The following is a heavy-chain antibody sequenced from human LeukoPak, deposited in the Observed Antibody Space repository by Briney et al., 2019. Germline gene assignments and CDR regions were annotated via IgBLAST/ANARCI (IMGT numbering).Heavy chain of an antibody. J-gene: IGHJ5*02. Sequence: GGSLRLSCAASGFTFSDYYMSWIRQAPGKGLEWVSYISSSSSTIYYADSVKGRFTISRDNAKNSLYLQMNSLRAEDTAVYYCAKSSRSPGLWFDPWGQGTLVTVSS. D-gene: IGHD2-2*01. CDR2: ISSSSSTI. V-gene: IGHV3-11*01. CDR3: AKSSRSPGLWFDP. CDR1: GFTFSDYY.